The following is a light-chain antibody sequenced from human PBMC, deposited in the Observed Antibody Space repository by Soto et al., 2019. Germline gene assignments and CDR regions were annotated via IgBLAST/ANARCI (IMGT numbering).Light chain of an antibody. J-gene: IGLJ3*02. V-gene: IGLV1-51*01. CDR1: NSNIGSNY. CDR2: DNN. Sequence: QSVLTQPPSVSAAPGQKVTISCSGSNSNIGSNYVFWYQQFPGAAPRLLISDNNKRPAGIPDRFSGSKSVTSAILGITGLQTGDEADYYCGTWDTSLSAWVFGGGTKLTVL. CDR3: GTWDTSLSAWV.